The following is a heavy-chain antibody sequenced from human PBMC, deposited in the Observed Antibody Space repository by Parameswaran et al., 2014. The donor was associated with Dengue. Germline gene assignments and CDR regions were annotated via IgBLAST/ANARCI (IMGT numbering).Heavy chain of an antibody. D-gene: IGHD4-23*01. V-gene: IGHV3-23*01. CDR2: ISGSGGST. Sequence: ESLKISCAASGFTFSSYAMSWVRQAPGKGLEWVSAISGSGGSTYYADSVKGRFTISRDNSKNTLYLQMNSLRAEDTAVYYCAKDPNYGGNSDNWFDPWGQGTLVTVSS. CDR1: GFTFSSYA. J-gene: IGHJ5*02. CDR3: AKDPNYGGNSDNWFDP.